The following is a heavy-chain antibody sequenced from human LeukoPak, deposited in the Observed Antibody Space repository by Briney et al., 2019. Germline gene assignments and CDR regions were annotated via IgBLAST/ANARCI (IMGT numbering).Heavy chain of an antibody. V-gene: IGHV4-59*01. CDR1: GGFISRYY. Sequence: SETLSLTCTVSGGFISRYYWSWIRQPPGKGLEWIGYADHSGDTKHNPSLKSRVTISVDTSKNQFSLKLSSVTAADTAVYYCARDLAVGRFDPWGQGTLVTVSS. D-gene: IGHD6-19*01. J-gene: IGHJ5*02. CDR2: ADHSGDT. CDR3: ARDLAVGRFDP.